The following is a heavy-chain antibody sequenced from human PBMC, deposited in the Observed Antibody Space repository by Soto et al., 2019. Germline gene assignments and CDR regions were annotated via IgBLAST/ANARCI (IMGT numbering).Heavy chain of an antibody. V-gene: IGHV3-30*18. D-gene: IGHD6-19*01. CDR3: AKDLYTSGWYNYSDP. CDR2: ISHDGNEK. CDR1: RFTLSNCG. J-gene: IGHJ5*02. Sequence: QVQLVESGGGVVQPGGSLILSCAASRFTLSNCGMHWVRQAPGRGLEWVAMISHDGNEKHYIDSVKGRFTISRDDSKNTLYLQMNSLRPEDTAVYYCAKDLYTSGWYNYSDPWGQGTLVTVSS.